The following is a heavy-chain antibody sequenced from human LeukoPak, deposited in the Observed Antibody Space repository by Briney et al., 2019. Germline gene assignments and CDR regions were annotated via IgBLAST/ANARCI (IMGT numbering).Heavy chain of an antibody. CDR1: GGSISSYY. CDR2: IYYSGST. Sequence: ETLSLTCTVSGGSISSYYWSWIRQPPGKGLEWIGYIYYSGSTNYNPSLKSRVTISVDTSKNQFSLKLSSVTAADTAVYYCARVLGSGWYYFDYWGQGTLVTVSS. D-gene: IGHD6-19*01. J-gene: IGHJ4*02. V-gene: IGHV4-59*01. CDR3: ARVLGSGWYYFDY.